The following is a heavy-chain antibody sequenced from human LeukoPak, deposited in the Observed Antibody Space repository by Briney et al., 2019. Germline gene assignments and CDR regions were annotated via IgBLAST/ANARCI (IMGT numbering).Heavy chain of an antibody. Sequence: QAGRSLRLSCAASGFTFSSYAMHWVRQAPGKGLEWVAVISYDRSNKYYADSVKGRFTISRDNSKNTLYLQMNGLRAEDTAVYYCARDTVRGIVFYYFDYWGQGTLVTVSS. CDR2: ISYDRSNK. J-gene: IGHJ4*02. CDR3: ARDTVRGIVFYYFDY. V-gene: IGHV3-30*04. D-gene: IGHD3-10*01. CDR1: GFTFSSYA.